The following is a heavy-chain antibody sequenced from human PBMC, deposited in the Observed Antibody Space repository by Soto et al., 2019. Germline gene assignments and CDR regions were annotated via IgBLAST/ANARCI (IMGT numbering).Heavy chain of an antibody. J-gene: IGHJ6*02. CDR1: GHTFIDYY. CDR3: AGGRYYYAMDA. CDR2: INPNSGGT. V-gene: IGHV1-2*02. Sequence: GASVKVSCKASGHTFIDYYLHWVRQAPGQGLEWTGWINPNSGGTNLPLRFQGRVTMTRDTSVSTVYVELSGLTSDDTAVYYCAGGRYYYAMDAWGRGTTVTVSS. D-gene: IGHD3-10*01.